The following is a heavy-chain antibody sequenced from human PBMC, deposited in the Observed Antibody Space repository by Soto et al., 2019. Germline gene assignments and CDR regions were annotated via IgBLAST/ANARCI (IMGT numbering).Heavy chain of an antibody. CDR2: IIPIFGTA. V-gene: IGHV1-69*01. CDR1: GGTFSSYA. D-gene: IGHD3-16*02. CDR3: ASGRLGELSLPPLYYFDY. J-gene: IGHJ4*02. Sequence: QVQLVQSGAEVKKPGSSVKVSCKASGGTFSSYAISWVRQAPGQGLEWMGGIIPIFGTANYAQKFQGRVTITADESTSTAYMELSSLRSEDTAVYHCASGRLGELSLPPLYYFDYWGQGTLVTVSS.